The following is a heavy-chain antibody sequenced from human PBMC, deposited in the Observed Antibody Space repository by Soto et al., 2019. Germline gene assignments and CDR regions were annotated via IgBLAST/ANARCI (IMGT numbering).Heavy chain of an antibody. V-gene: IGHV3-53*01. J-gene: IGHJ4*02. CDR1: GFTVSNNY. D-gene: IGHD3-10*01. Sequence: EVQLVESGGGLIQPGGSLRLSCAVSGFTVSNNYMSWVRQAPGKGLEGVSVIYSGGYTAYGDSVKGRFTISRDNSKNNLNLQMNGPGAADAAGFYGGTRGGGGGYWGQGTLVTVSS. CDR2: IYSGGYT. CDR3: GTRGGGGGY.